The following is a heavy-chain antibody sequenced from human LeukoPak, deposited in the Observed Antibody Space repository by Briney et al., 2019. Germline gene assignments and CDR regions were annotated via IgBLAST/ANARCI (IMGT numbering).Heavy chain of an antibody. D-gene: IGHD4-17*01. J-gene: IGHJ4*02. Sequence: PGGSLRLSCSASGFIFSSYSMNWVRQAPGKGLEWVSSISSYSNYVYYADSLKGRFTISRDNAKNSLCLQMNSLRAEDTAVYYCARSRTTVTKDALDYWGQGTLVTVSS. CDR1: GFIFSSYS. CDR3: ARSRTTVTKDALDY. CDR2: ISSYSNYV. V-gene: IGHV3-21*06.